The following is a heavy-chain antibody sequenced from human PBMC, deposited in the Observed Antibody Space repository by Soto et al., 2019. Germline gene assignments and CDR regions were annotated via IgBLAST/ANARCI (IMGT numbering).Heavy chain of an antibody. Sequence: SETLSLTCTVTGGSISSDVSYCSWIRQHPGMALEWIGHINYPGSTNYNPSLKSRVTMSVDTSKNQFSLTLNSVTAADTATYYCARGGISHWAYFYYMDVWDRGTTVTVSS. D-gene: IGHD2-21*01. CDR1: GGSISSDVSY. CDR3: ARGGISHWAYFYYMDV. J-gene: IGHJ6*03. V-gene: IGHV4-31*03. CDR2: INYPGST.